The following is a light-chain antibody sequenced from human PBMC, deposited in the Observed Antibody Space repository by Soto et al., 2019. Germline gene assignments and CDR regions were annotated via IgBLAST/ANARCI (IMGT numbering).Light chain of an antibody. CDR1: QDISTS. J-gene: IGKJ4*01. Sequence: DIQMTQSPSSLSASLGDRVTITCRASQDISTSLSWLQQKPGSAPKVVISAASTLQGDVPSKFSGSGSGTDFTLTITGLQHEDFATYYCHQSFTILPTFGGGTRLEI. CDR3: HQSFTILPT. CDR2: AAS. V-gene: IGKV1-39*01.